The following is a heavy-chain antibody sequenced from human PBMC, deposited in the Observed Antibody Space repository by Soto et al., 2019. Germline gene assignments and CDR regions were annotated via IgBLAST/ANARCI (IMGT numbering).Heavy chain of an antibody. CDR2: ISGSGGST. V-gene: IGHV3-23*01. Sequence: GGSLRLSCAASGFTFSSYAMSWVRQAPGKGLEWVSAISGSGGSTYYADSVKGRFTISRDNSKNTLYLQMNSLRAEDAAVYYCAKDRGMIAGYYYGMDVWGQGTTVTVSS. CDR1: GFTFSSYA. D-gene: IGHD3-22*01. CDR3: AKDRGMIAGYYYGMDV. J-gene: IGHJ6*02.